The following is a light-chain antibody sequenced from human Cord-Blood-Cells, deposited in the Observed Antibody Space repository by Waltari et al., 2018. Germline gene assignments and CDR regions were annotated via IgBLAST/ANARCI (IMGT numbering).Light chain of an antibody. V-gene: IGLV2-14*01. CDR1: SSDVGGYNY. Sequence: QSALTQPASVSGSPGQSITISCTGTSSDVGGYNYVSWYQQHPGKAPKLMIYDVSNRPSGVSNRFSGSKSGNTASLTISGLQAEDEADYYGSSYTSSSTHVFGGGTKLTVL. CDR2: DVS. CDR3: SSYTSSSTHV. J-gene: IGLJ3*02.